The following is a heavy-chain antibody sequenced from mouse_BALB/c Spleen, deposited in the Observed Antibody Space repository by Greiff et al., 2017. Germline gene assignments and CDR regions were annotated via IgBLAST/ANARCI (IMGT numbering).Heavy chain of an antibody. Sequence: EVKLVESGGGLVKPGGSLKLSCAASGFTFSDYYMYWVRQTPEKRLEWVATISDGGSYTYYPDSVKGRFTISRDNAKNNLYLQMSSLKSEDTAMYYCARAYYRYDEDYAMDYWGQGTSVTVSS. J-gene: IGHJ4*01. CDR3: ARAYYRYDEDYAMDY. D-gene: IGHD2-14*01. CDR1: GFTFSDYY. V-gene: IGHV5-4*02. CDR2: ISDGGSYT.